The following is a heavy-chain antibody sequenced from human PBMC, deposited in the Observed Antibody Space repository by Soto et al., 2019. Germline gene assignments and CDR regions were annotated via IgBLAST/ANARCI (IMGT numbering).Heavy chain of an antibody. CDR3: AKSLRSSWYEDAFDI. Sequence: EVQLLESGGGLVQPGGSLRLSCAASGFTFSSYALSWVRQAPGKGLEWVSAISGSGGSTYYADSVKGRFTISRDNSKNTLYRQMNSLRAEDTAVYYCAKSLRSSWYEDAFDIWGQGTMVTVSS. D-gene: IGHD6-13*01. CDR2: ISGSGGST. V-gene: IGHV3-23*01. CDR1: GFTFSSYA. J-gene: IGHJ3*02.